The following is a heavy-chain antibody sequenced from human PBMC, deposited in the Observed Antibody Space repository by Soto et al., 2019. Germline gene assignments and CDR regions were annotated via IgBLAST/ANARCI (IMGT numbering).Heavy chain of an antibody. Sequence: PGGSLRLSCAASGFTFSSYGMHWVRQAPGQGLEWVAVLSYDGSNKYYADSVKGRFTISRDNSKNTLYLQMNSLRAEDTAVYYCAKEIRSLQLWLQNFDYWGQGTLVTVSS. CDR3: AKEIRSLQLWLQNFDY. CDR1: GFTFSSYG. CDR2: LSYDGSNK. D-gene: IGHD5-18*01. J-gene: IGHJ4*02. V-gene: IGHV3-30*18.